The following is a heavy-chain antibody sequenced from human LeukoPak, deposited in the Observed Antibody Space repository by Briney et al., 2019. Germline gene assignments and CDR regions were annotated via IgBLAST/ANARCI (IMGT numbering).Heavy chain of an antibody. D-gene: IGHD3-16*01. V-gene: IGHV5-51*01. CDR3: VRHNNYALDY. CDR2: IFPGNSDT. Sequence: GESLKISCDGSGYSFLNHWIGLARQMPGKGLEWMAIIFPGNSDTRYSPSFQGQVTISADKSISTAYLHWRGLKASDTAMYYCVRHNNYALDYWGQRTLVIVSS. J-gene: IGHJ4*02. CDR1: GYSFLNHW.